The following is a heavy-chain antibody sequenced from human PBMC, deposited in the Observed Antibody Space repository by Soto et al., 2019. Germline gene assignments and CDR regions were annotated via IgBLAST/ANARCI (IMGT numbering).Heavy chain of an antibody. V-gene: IGHV1-2*02. CDR3: ASEDCRNNCLKGFGY. D-gene: IGHD2-15*01. J-gene: IGHJ4*02. CDR1: GYIFTDYY. Sequence: QVQMVQSGAEVKKPGDSVKVSCKASGYIFTDYYLHWVRQAPGQGFEWVGGSNAKSGNPKYVPKFQGRVTVTRDTSTSTVYMELNRLTSDDTAVYFCASEDCRNNCLKGFGYWGQGTLVTVSS. CDR2: SNAKSGNP.